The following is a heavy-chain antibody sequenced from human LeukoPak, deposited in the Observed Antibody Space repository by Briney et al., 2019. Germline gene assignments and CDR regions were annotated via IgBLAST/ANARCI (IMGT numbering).Heavy chain of an antibody. V-gene: IGHV3-33*01. CDR3: ARGVYYHSSGPNWFDP. D-gene: IGHD3-22*01. J-gene: IGHJ5*02. Sequence: GGSLRLSCAASGFTFSSYGMHWARQAPGKGLEWVAVIWYDGSNKYYADSVKGRFTISRDNSKNTLYLQMNSLRAEDTAVYYCARGVYYHSSGPNWFDPWGQGTLVTVSS. CDR1: GFTFSSYG. CDR2: IWYDGSNK.